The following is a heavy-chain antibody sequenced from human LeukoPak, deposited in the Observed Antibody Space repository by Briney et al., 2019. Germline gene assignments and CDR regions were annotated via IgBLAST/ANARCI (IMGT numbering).Heavy chain of an antibody. D-gene: IGHD1-26*01. CDR2: ISYDGSNK. Sequence: GGSLRLSCAASGFTFSSYGMHWVRQAPGKGREGGAVISYDGSNKYYTDSVKSRFTISRDNSKNTLYLQMNSLRAEDTAVYYRAKDSNQWELLTGENWFDPWGQGTLVTVSS. CDR1: GFTFSSYG. V-gene: IGHV3-30*18. CDR3: AKDSNQWELLTGENWFDP. J-gene: IGHJ5*02.